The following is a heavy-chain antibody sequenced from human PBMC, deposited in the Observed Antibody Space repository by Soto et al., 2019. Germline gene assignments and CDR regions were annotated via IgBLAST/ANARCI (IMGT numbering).Heavy chain of an antibody. J-gene: IGHJ4*02. V-gene: IGHV4-31*03. CDR1: GGSISSGGYY. CDR3: ARCYGDIYYFDY. CDR2: IYYSGST. Sequence: SETLSLTCTVSGGSISSGGYYWSWIRQHPGKGLEWIGYIYYSGSTYYNPSLKSRVTISVDTSKNQFSLKLSSVTAADTAMYYCARCYGDIYYFDYWAQGTLVTVSS. D-gene: IGHD4-17*01.